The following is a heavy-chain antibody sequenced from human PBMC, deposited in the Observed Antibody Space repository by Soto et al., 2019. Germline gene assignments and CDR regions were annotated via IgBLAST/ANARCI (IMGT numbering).Heavy chain of an antibody. CDR2: IYYDGST. J-gene: IGHJ4*02. CDR3: AKVVVAATRHTDFDS. D-gene: IGHD2-15*01. Sequence: PSETMSLTCTVSGGSINSNKYYWAWIRQPPGKGLAWIASIYYDGSTYYNPSLKSRVSISVDTSKNHFSLKLSSATAADTAVYYCAKVVVAATRHTDFDSWGQGTLVTVSS. V-gene: IGHV4-39*02. CDR1: GGSINSNKYY.